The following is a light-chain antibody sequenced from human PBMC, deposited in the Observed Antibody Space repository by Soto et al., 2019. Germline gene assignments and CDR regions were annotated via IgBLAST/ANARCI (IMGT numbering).Light chain of an antibody. Sequence: QSALTQPASVSGSPGQSITIFCTGTSSDIGIYNFVSWYQQQPGKAPKLMIYNVYSRPSGVSSRFSGSKSGNTASLTISWLQAEDEADYYCNSDTSASTYVFGTGTKLTVL. CDR1: SSDIGIYNF. J-gene: IGLJ1*01. CDR2: NVY. V-gene: IGLV2-14*03. CDR3: NSDTSASTYV.